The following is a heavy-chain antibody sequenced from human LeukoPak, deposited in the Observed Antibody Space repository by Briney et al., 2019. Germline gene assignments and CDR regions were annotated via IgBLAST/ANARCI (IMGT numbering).Heavy chain of an antibody. V-gene: IGHV4-59*01. CDR2: MYHTGTS. J-gene: IGHJ3*02. Sequence: SETLSLTCSVSGASITTYYWNWIRQSPGKGLEWIGYMYHTGTSDYNPSLQSRVTISLYTPNNKVSLTLRSVTAADTAVYYCATTRGYSTNDAFDIWGQGTRVTVSS. CDR1: GASITTYY. D-gene: IGHD5-18*01. CDR3: ATTRGYSTNDAFDI.